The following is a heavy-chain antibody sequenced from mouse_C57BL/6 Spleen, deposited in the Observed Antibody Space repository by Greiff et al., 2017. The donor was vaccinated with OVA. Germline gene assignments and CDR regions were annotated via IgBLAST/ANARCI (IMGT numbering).Heavy chain of an antibody. J-gene: IGHJ2*01. Sequence: QVQLQQSGPGLVQPSQSLSITCTVSGFSLTSYGVNWVRQSPGKGLEWLGVIWSGGSTDYNAAFISRLSISKDNSKSQVFFKMNSLQAEDTAIYYCARTVGRCYFDYWGQGTTLTVSS. V-gene: IGHV2-2*01. CDR1: GFSLTSYG. D-gene: IGHD4-1*01. CDR2: IWSGGST. CDR3: ARTVGRCYFDY.